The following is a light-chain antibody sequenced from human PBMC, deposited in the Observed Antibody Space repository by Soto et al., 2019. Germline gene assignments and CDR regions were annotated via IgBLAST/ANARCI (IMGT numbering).Light chain of an antibody. CDR1: SSDIGGYNY. CDR3: CSYAGRYTSV. CDR2: DVS. J-gene: IGLJ2*01. Sequence: QSALTQPRSVSGSPGQSVTISCTGTSSDIGGYNYVSWYQQHPGKAPKVMIYDVSQRPSGVPDRFSGSKSGNTASLTISGLQAEDEADYYCCSYAGRYTSVFGGGPKVTVL. V-gene: IGLV2-11*01.